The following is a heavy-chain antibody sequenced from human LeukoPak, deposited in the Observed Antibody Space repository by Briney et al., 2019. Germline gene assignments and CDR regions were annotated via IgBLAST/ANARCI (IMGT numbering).Heavy chain of an antibody. J-gene: IGHJ3*02. D-gene: IGHD4-23*01. CDR3: ARNSDSFDI. V-gene: IGHV1-2*04. CDR2: INPNSGGT. CDR1: GYTLTGYY. Sequence: ASVKVSCKASGYTLTGYYMHWVRQAPGQGLEWMGWINPNSGGTNYAQKFQGWVTMTRDTSLSTAYMEQSRLRSDDTAVYYCARNSDSFDIWGQGTTVTVSS.